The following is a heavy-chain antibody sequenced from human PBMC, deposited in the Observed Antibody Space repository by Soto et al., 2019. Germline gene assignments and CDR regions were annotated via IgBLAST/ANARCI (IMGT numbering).Heavy chain of an antibody. V-gene: IGHV3-53*04. J-gene: IGHJ6*03. CDR3: ARSCSSTSCYYYYYMDV. Sequence: PGGSLRLSCAASGFSFSNYAMSWVRQAPGKGLEWVSVIYSGGSTYYADSVKGRFTISRHSSKNTLYLQMNSLRAEDTAVYYCARSCSSTSCYYYYYMDVWGKGTTVTVSS. D-gene: IGHD2-2*01. CDR1: GFSFSNYA. CDR2: IYSGGST.